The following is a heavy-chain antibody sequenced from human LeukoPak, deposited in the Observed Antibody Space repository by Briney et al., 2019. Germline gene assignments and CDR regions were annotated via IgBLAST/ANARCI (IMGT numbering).Heavy chain of an antibody. CDR2: IYYSGST. J-gene: IGHJ4*02. CDR1: GGSIGSSSYY. V-gene: IGHV4-39*07. Sequence: SETLSLTCTVSGGSIGSSSYYWGWIRQPPGKGLEWIGSIYYSGSTYYNPSLKSRVAISVDTSKNQFSLKLSSVTAADTAVYYCAREYSSGYHYFDYWGQGTLVTVSS. CDR3: AREYSSGYHYFDY. D-gene: IGHD6-19*01.